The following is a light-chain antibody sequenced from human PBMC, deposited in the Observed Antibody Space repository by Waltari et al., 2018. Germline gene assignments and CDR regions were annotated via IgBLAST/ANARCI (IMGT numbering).Light chain of an antibody. CDR2: WAS. CDR3: QQYYSTPYT. J-gene: IGKJ2*01. CDR1: QSVLYSSNNKND. Sequence: DIWMTQSHDSPAVSVGERATINCKASQSVLYSSNNKNDLAWYQQKPGQPPKLLIYWASTRESGVPDRFSGSGSGTDFTLTISSLQAEDVAVYYCQQYYSTPYTFGQGTKLEIK. V-gene: IGKV4-1*01.